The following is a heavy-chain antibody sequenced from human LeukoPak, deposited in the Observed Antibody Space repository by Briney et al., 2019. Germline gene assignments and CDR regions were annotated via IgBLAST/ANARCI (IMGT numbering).Heavy chain of an antibody. CDR1: GFSFSSYS. V-gene: IGHV3-21*01. D-gene: IGHD1-26*01. Sequence: PGEPLRLSCAASGFSFSSYSLNWVRQAPGKGLEWVSSISGSSNYIYYADSVKGRFTISRHNAKNSLYLQMNSLRAEDTAVYYCARLGDYSGLDRSPIYYWGQGTLVTVSS. CDR3: ARLGDYSGLDRSPIYY. J-gene: IGHJ4*02. CDR2: ISGSSNYI.